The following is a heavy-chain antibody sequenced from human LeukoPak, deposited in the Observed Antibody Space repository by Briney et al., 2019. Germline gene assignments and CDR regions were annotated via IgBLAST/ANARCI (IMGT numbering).Heavy chain of an antibody. J-gene: IGHJ4*02. CDR2: INTNTGNP. CDR3: ASIGTDFDY. Sequence: ASVKVSCKASGYTFTSYAVNWVRQAPGQGLEYMGWINTNTGNPTYAQGFTGRFVFSLDTSVSTAYLQISSLKAEDTAVYYCASIGTDFDYWGQGTLVTVSS. CDR1: GYTFTSYA. V-gene: IGHV7-4-1*02. D-gene: IGHD1-26*01.